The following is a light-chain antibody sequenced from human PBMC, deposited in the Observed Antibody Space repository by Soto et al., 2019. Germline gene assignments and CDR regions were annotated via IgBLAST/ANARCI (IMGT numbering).Light chain of an antibody. CDR3: QQVSRYPYT. J-gene: IGKJ2*01. V-gene: IGKV1-9*01. CDR1: QGIGSY. CDR2: VAS. Sequence: DIQLTQSPSFLSASVGDRVTITCRASQGIGSYLVWYQQKPGKAPNLLIYVASTSQSGVPSRFSGSGFGTEFTLTVSSLQPEDFATYYCQQVSRYPYTFGQGTKVDIK.